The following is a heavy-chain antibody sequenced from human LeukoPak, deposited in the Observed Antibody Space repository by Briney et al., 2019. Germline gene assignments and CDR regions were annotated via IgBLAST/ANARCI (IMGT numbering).Heavy chain of an antibody. D-gene: IGHD2-21*01. Sequence: ASVKVSCKASGYTYTSYGISWVRQAPGQGLEWMGWISAYNGNTHYAQKLQGRVTMTTDTSTSTVYMELRSLRSDDTAVYYCATKAVPRPRLNDCFDFWGQGTVVTVSS. CDR3: ATKAVPRPRLNDCFDF. J-gene: IGHJ3*01. V-gene: IGHV1-18*01. CDR1: GYTYTSYG. CDR2: ISAYNGNT.